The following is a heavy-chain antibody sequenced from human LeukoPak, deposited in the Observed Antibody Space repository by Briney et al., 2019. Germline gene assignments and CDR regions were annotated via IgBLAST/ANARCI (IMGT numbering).Heavy chain of an antibody. J-gene: IGHJ6*03. D-gene: IGHD3-22*01. CDR1: GGISSSYY. CDR2: INHSGST. Sequence: KPSETLSLTCIVSGGISSSYYWSWIRQPPGKGLEWIGKINHSGSTNYNPSLKSRVTISVDTSKNQFSLKLSSVTAADTAVYYCARGLNYYDSSGYYRYYYYYMDVWGKGTTVTVSS. CDR3: ARGLNYYDSSGYYRYYYYYMDV. V-gene: IGHV4-34*01.